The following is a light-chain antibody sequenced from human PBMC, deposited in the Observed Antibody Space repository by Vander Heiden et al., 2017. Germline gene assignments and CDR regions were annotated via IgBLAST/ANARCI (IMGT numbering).Light chain of an antibody. J-gene: IGKJ4*01. CDR2: GAS. CDR3: QQYANSPLT. Sequence: EIVLTQSPATPPLSPGEGATPTTRASHSVSNSELAWYQQKPGQAPRVLIYGASTRDTGVQDRFSGSGSGTDFTLSISTLEPDDFAVYYCQQYANSPLTFGGGTKLEIK. V-gene: IGKV3-20*01. CDR1: HSVSNSE.